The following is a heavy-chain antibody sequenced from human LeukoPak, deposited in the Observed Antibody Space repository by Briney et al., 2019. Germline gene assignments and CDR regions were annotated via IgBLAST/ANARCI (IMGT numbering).Heavy chain of an antibody. D-gene: IGHD3-3*01. Sequence: PGGSLRLSCAASGFTFSSYAMSWVRQAPGKGLEWVSAISGSGGSTYYADSVKGRFTISRDNSKNTLYLQMNSLRAEDTAVYYCVRGFWSSRPFPEYFQHWGQGTLVTVSS. CDR1: GFTFSSYA. CDR2: ISGSGGST. J-gene: IGHJ1*01. V-gene: IGHV3-23*01. CDR3: VRGFWSSRPFPEYFQH.